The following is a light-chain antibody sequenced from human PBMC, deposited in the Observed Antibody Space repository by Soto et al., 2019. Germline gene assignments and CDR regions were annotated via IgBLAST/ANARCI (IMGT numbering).Light chain of an antibody. Sequence: QSALTQPRSVSGSPGQSVTISCTGTSSDVGGYNFVSWYQQHPGKVPKLMIYDVSIRPSGVPDRFSGSKSGNTASLTISGLQAEDEAVYYCCSYVGSDSSFVFGSGTKVTVL. CDR2: DVS. CDR1: SSDVGGYNF. J-gene: IGLJ1*01. V-gene: IGLV2-11*01. CDR3: CSYVGSDSSFV.